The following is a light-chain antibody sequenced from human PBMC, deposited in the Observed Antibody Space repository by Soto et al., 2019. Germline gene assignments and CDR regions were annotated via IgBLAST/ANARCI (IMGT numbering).Light chain of an antibody. CDR3: MQGLRPMYS. CDR2: LGS. V-gene: IGKV2-28*01. CDR1: QTLLHGNGYNY. Sequence: IALTQSPLSLPVTPGEPASISCRSSQTLLHGNGYNYLDWYLQKPGQSPQLLIYLGSNRASGVPDRFSGSGSGTDFTLKISRVEAEDVVIFYCMQGLRPMYSFGQGTKLEIK. J-gene: IGKJ2*01.